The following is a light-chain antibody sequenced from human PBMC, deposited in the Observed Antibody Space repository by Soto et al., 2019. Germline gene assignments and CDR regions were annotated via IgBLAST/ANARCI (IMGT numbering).Light chain of an antibody. V-gene: IGLV1-51*01. CDR1: SSNIGNNY. CDR2: ENN. Sequence: QSVLTQPPSVSAAPGQKVTMLCSGSSSNIGNNYVSWYQQFPGTAPKLLIYENNKRPSGIPARFSGSKSGTSATLGITGLLTGDEADYYCGTWDIGLSGVVFGGGTKLTVL. J-gene: IGLJ2*01. CDR3: GTWDIGLSGVV.